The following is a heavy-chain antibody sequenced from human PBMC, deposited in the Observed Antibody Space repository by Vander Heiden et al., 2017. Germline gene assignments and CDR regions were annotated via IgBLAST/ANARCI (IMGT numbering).Heavy chain of an antibody. Sequence: EVQLLESGGGLVQPGGSLRLSCAASGFTFSSYAMSWVRQAPGRGLEWVASISGSGGSTYYVDSVKGRFAISRDNAKSRLYLQMNSLRAEDTALYYCAKDAYFDSNGFFLRYWGQGTLVTVSS. CDR1: GFTFSSYA. J-gene: IGHJ4*02. CDR3: AKDAYFDSNGFFLRY. CDR2: ISGSGGST. V-gene: IGHV3-23*01. D-gene: IGHD3-22*01.